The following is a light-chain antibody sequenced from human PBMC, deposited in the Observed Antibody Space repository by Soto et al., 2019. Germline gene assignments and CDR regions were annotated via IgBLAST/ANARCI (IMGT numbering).Light chain of an antibody. CDR1: TSDVGNYNL. CDR2: DVS. V-gene: IGLV2-23*02. CDR3: CSYAGPHTRYV. Sequence: QSVLAQPASVSGSPGQSITISCTGTTSDVGNYNLVSWYQHHPGKAPKLIIYDVSERPSGVSNRFSASKSGNTASLTISGLQAEDEADYYCCSYAGPHTRYVFGTGTKVPS. J-gene: IGLJ1*01.